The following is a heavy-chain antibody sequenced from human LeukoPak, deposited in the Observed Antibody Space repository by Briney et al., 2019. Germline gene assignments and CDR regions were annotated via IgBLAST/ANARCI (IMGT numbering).Heavy chain of an antibody. D-gene: IGHD1-26*01. Sequence: GKSLRLSCTPSGLPFSGYGMHWVREAPGKGLEWVTDIWSDGSNKYYADSVKGRFTISRDNSKNTLYLQMNSLRAEDTAVYYCASASGSYGGAFDIWGQGTMVTVSS. CDR3: ASASGSYGGAFDI. CDR2: IWSDGSNK. V-gene: IGHV3-33*01. J-gene: IGHJ3*02. CDR1: GLPFSGYG.